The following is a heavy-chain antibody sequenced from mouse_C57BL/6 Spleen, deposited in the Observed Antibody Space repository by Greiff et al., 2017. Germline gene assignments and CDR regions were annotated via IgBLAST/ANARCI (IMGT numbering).Heavy chain of an antibody. J-gene: IGHJ4*01. V-gene: IGHV1-80*01. Sequence: GASVKISCIASGYAFSSYWMTWVKQRPGKGIEWIGQIYPGDGDTNYNGKFKGKATLTADKSSSTAYMQLSSLASEDSAVYLCARKGGLPAMDYWSQGTSVSVSS. D-gene: IGHD2-2*01. CDR1: GYAFSSYW. CDR3: ARKGGLPAMDY. CDR2: IYPGDGDT.